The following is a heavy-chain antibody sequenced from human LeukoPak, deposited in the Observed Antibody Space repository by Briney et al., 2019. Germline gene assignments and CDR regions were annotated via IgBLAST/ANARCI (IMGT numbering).Heavy chain of an antibody. J-gene: IGHJ4*02. CDR1: GDSMSSSSHY. Sequence: TSETLSLTCTVSGDSMSSSSHYWGWVRQPPGKGLEWIAIMSYSGATYYSPSLKSRVTILLDTSKSQFSLKLSSVTAADTAVYYCAREGPYSSGIDCWGQGTLVTVSS. V-gene: IGHV4-39*07. CDR2: MSYSGAT. CDR3: AREGPYSSGIDC. D-gene: IGHD6-19*01.